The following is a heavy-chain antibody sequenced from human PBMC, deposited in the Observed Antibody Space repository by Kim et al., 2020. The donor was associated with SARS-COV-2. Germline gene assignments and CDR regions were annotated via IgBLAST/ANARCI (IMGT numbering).Heavy chain of an antibody. CDR3: AKEMAGTGSYYRFHD. CDR1: GFTFSSYA. V-gene: IGHV3-23*01. Sequence: GGSLRLSCAASGFTFSSYAMGWVRQAPGKGLEWVSGISNSGDFTYHTDSVKGRFTISRDNSKNTMYLQMDSLRADDTAVYYCAKEMAGTGSYYRFHDWGQGTLVTVSS. D-gene: IGHD3-10*01. J-gene: IGHJ4*02. CDR2: ISNSGDFT.